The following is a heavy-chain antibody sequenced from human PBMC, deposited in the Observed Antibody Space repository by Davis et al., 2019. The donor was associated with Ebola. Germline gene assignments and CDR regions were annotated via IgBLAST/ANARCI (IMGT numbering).Heavy chain of an antibody. J-gene: IGHJ4*02. V-gene: IGHV1-69*04. D-gene: IGHD2-15*01. Sequence: SVKVSCKASGGTFSSYAISWVRQAPGQGLEWMGRIIPILGLANYAQKFQGRVTITADKSTSTAYMELSSLRSEDTAVYYCARGGTVVVVPAAFDYWGQGTLVTVSS. CDR2: IIPILGLA. CDR1: GGTFSSYA. CDR3: ARGGTVVVVPAAFDY.